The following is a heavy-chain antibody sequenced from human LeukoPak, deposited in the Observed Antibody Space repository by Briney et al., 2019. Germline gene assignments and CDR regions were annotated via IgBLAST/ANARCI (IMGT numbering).Heavy chain of an antibody. Sequence: ASVKVSCKASGYTFTSYYMHWVRQAPGQGLEWMGIINPCGGSTSYAQKFQGRVTMTRDTSTSTVYMELSSLRSEDTTVYYCARDSGWNDDYDAFDIWGQGTMVTVSS. V-gene: IGHV1-46*01. CDR1: GYTFTSYY. CDR2: INPCGGST. D-gene: IGHD1-1*01. J-gene: IGHJ3*02. CDR3: ARDSGWNDDYDAFDI.